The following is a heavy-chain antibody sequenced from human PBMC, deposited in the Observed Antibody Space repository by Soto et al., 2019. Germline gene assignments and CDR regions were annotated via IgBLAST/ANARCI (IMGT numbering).Heavy chain of an antibody. Sequence: QVQLVESGGGVVQPGRSLRLSCAASGFTFSSYGMHWVRQAPGKGLEWVAVIWYDGSNKYYADCVKGRFTISRDNSKNTLYLQMNSLRAEDTAVYYCARDRTYSSGCHDYWGQGTLVTVSS. V-gene: IGHV3-33*01. CDR1: GFTFSSYG. D-gene: IGHD6-19*01. CDR3: ARDRTYSSGCHDY. J-gene: IGHJ4*02. CDR2: IWYDGSNK.